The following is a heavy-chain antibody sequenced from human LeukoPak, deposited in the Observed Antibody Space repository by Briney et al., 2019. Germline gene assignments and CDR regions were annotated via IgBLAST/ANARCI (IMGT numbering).Heavy chain of an antibody. J-gene: IGHJ4*02. CDR1: GFTFTGYY. CDR2: INPHSGGT. D-gene: IGHD2-21*02. Sequence: GASVKVSCKASGFTFTGYYIHWVRQAPGQGLEWMGYINPHSGGTNYAQKFQGRVTMTRDTSISTAYMELSRLRSDDTAVYYCARGVKGGDFLNYWGQGTLVTVFS. CDR3: ARGVKGGDFLNY. V-gene: IGHV1-2*02.